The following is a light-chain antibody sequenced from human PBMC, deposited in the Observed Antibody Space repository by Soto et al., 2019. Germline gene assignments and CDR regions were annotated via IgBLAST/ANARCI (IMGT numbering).Light chain of an antibody. CDR2: AAS. CDR3: QQSYSTPLFT. CDR1: QSISSY. Sequence: DIQMTQSPSSLSASVGDRVTITCRARQSISSYLNWYQQKPGKAPKLLIYAASSLQSGVPSRFSGSGSGTDFTLTIRSLQPEDFATYYCQQSYSTPLFTFGPGTKVDIK. J-gene: IGKJ3*01. V-gene: IGKV1-39*01.